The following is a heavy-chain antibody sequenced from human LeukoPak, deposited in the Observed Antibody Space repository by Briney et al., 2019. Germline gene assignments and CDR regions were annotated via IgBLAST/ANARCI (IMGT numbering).Heavy chain of an antibody. CDR1: GGTFSSYV. CDR2: ISAYNGNT. Sequence: ASVKVSCKASGGTFSSYVISWVRQAPGQGLEWMGWISAYNGNTNYAQKLQGRVTMTTDTSTSTAYMELRSLRSDDTAVYYCATSRGSQTWFDPWGQGTLVTVSS. J-gene: IGHJ5*02. D-gene: IGHD1-26*01. CDR3: ATSRGSQTWFDP. V-gene: IGHV1-18*01.